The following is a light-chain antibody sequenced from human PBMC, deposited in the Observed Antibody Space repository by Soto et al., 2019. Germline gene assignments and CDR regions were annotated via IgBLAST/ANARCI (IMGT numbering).Light chain of an antibody. J-gene: IGLJ1*01. CDR1: SSDVGGYSY. CDR2: DVS. Sequence: QSVLTQPASVSGSPGQSITISCTGTSSDVGGYSYISWYQHNPGRAPKLMIYDVSNRPSGVSDRFSGSKSGNTASLTISGLQAEDEADYYCSSFASSSTYVFGTGTKVTVL. V-gene: IGLV2-14*03. CDR3: SSFASSSTYV.